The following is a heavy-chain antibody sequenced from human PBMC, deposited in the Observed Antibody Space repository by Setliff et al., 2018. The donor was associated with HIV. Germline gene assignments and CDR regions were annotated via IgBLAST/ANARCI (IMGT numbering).Heavy chain of an antibody. D-gene: IGHD3-9*01. CDR2: IYTSGST. Sequence: SETLSLTCTVSGGPISSYYWSWIRQPPGKGLEWIGYIYTSGSTNYNPSLKSRVTISVDTAKNQFSLKLSSVTAADTAVYYCARQTWEYYDTLTGYYRSPKNFDSWGQGTLVTVSS. CDR3: ARQTWEYYDTLTGYYRSPKNFDS. J-gene: IGHJ4*02. CDR1: GGPISSYY. V-gene: IGHV4-4*09.